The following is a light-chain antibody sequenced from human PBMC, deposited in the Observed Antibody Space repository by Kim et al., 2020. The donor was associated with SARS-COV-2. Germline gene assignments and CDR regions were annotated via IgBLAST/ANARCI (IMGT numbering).Light chain of an antibody. CDR2: RDN. V-gene: IGLV1-47*01. J-gene: IGLJ3*02. Sequence: ELTQPPSASGTPGQTVTISCSGSSSNIGSNSVYWYQQLPGTAPKLLIYRDNQRPSGVPDRFSGSKSGTSASLAISGLRSEDEADYHCATWNDSLSGYWVFGGGTQLTVL. CDR3: ATWNDSLSGYWV. CDR1: SSNIGSNS.